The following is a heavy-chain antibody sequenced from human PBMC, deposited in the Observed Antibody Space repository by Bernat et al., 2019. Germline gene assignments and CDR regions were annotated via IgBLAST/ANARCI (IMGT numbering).Heavy chain of an antibody. CDR2: MNPNSGNT. Sequence: QVQLVQSGAEVKKPGASVKVSCKASGYTFTSYDINWVRQATGQGLEWMGWMNPNSGNTGYAQKFQGRVTMTTDTSTSTAYMELRSLRSDDTAVYYCARGMDYYDSSGYPNWFDPWGQGTLVTVSS. D-gene: IGHD3-22*01. CDR1: GYTFTSYD. V-gene: IGHV1-8*01. J-gene: IGHJ5*02. CDR3: ARGMDYYDSSGYPNWFDP.